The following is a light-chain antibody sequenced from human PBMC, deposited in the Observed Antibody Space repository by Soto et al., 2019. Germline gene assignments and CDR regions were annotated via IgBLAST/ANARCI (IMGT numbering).Light chain of an antibody. V-gene: IGKV3-20*01. CDR2: DAS. Sequence: EIVLTQSPGTLSLSPGERATLSCGASQSVTSNYLAWYQQKPGQAPRLLIYDASTRATGIPARFSGSGSGTELTLTISSLQSEDFATYYCLQHDSFPPTLGQGTRLEIK. CDR1: QSVTSNY. J-gene: IGKJ5*01. CDR3: LQHDSFPPT.